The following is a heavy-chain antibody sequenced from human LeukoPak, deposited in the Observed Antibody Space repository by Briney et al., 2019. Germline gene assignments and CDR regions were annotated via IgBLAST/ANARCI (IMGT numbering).Heavy chain of an antibody. CDR2: ISYDGSNK. CDR3: AKDASDYGDYYYGMDV. V-gene: IGHV3-30*18. J-gene: IGHJ6*02. CDR1: GFTFSSYG. D-gene: IGHD4-17*01. Sequence: GGSLRLSCAASGFTFSSYGMHWVREPRGKGVEWVAVISYDGSNKYYADSVKGRFTISRDNSKITLYMQTNSLRAEDTAVYYCAKDASDYGDYYYGMDVWGQGTTVTVSS.